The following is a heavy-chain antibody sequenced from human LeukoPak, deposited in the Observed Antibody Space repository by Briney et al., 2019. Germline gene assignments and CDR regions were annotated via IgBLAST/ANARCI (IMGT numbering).Heavy chain of an antibody. Sequence: GGSLRLSCAASGFTFSSAAMSWVRQAPGKRLEWVSDISNTGGSTSYADSVKGRFTISRDISKNTLYLQMNSLRAEDTAVYYCAKAAGSTRYFDCWGQGTLVTVSS. V-gene: IGHV3-23*01. J-gene: IGHJ4*02. D-gene: IGHD1-26*01. CDR2: ISNTGGST. CDR1: GFTFSSAA. CDR3: AKAAGSTRYFDC.